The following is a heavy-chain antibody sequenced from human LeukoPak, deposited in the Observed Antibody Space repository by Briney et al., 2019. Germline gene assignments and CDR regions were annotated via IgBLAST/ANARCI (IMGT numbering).Heavy chain of an antibody. CDR2: ISSSSSTI. CDR1: GFTFSSYS. V-gene: IGHV3-48*01. J-gene: IGHJ2*01. D-gene: IGHD6-19*01. CDR3: ARQPEYSSGWYRGAWYFDL. Sequence: GSLRLSCAASGFTFSSYSMNWVRQAPGKGLEWVSYISSSSSTIYYADSVKGRFTISRDNAKNSLYLQMNSLRAEDTAVYYCARQPEYSSGWYRGAWYFDLWGRGTLVTVSS.